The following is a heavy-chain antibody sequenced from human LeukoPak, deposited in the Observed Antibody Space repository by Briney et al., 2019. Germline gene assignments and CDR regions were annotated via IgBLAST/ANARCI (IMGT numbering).Heavy chain of an antibody. D-gene: IGHD1-14*01. Sequence: GGSLRLSCAASGFTVSSNHMSWVRQAPGKGLEWVSVIYSGGSTYYADSVKGRFTISRDNSKNTLYLQMNSLRVEDTAVYYCARETGKTSDAFDIWGQGTMVTVSS. CDR1: GFTVSSNH. CDR3: ARETGKTSDAFDI. V-gene: IGHV3-53*01. CDR2: IYSGGST. J-gene: IGHJ3*02.